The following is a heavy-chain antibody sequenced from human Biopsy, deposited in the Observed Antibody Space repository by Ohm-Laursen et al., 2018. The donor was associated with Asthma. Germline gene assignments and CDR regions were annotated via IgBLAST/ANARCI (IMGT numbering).Heavy chain of an antibody. CDR1: YGSITSGGYY. D-gene: IGHD5-18*01. CDR2: FFHTGST. V-gene: IGHV4-31*03. CDR3: ARDFVDSAMDYFDY. Sequence: SQTLSLTCTVSYGSITSGGYYWTWIRQHPGKGLEWIGEFFHTGSTNYNPSLKSRVTISVDTSKNQFSLKLSSVTAADTAVYYCARDFVDSAMDYFDYWGQGTLVTVSS. J-gene: IGHJ4*02.